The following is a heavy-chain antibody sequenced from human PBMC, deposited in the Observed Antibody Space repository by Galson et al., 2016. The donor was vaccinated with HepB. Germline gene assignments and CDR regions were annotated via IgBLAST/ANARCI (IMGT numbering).Heavy chain of an antibody. CDR2: IKGDGSLK. CDR3: AREGIGDYFD. V-gene: IGHV3-7*01. D-gene: IGHD2-21*01. J-gene: IGHJ4*02. CDR1: GFTFSSYW. Sequence: SLRLSCAASGFTFSSYWMSWVRQAPGKGLEWVANIKGDGSLKFYVDSVRGRFTISRDNAKNSVYLQMNSLTVEDTGVYYCAREGIGDYFDWGQGTLVTVSS.